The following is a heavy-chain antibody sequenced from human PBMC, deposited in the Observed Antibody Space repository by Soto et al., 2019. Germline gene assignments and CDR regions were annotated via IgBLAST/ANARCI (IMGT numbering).Heavy chain of an antibody. D-gene: IGHD5-18*01. Sequence: QVPLQESGPGLVKPSQTLSLTCTVSGGSISSEGYYWSWFRQLPGKGLEWIGDIYYSATTYHNPSLRSRLTISGDASKNQFSLKLSSVTDAVTALYYCARGRGYSYGPYYFDYWGQGTLVTVSS. CDR1: GGSISSEGYY. J-gene: IGHJ4*02. CDR3: ARGRGYSYGPYYFDY. V-gene: IGHV4-31*03. CDR2: IYYSATT.